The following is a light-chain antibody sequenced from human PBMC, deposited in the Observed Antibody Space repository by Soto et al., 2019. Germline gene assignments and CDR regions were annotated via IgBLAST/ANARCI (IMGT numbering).Light chain of an antibody. CDR1: QSVSSSF. J-gene: IGKJ1*01. V-gene: IGKV3-20*01. CDR3: QRYVTSPWA. CDR2: GAS. Sequence: ESVLTQSPGTLSLSPGERATLSCRASQSVSSSFLAWYQQKPGQAPRLLIYGASNRATGIPDRFSGSGSGTDFTITITRLEPEDLAVYYCQRYVTSPWAFGQGNKVSIE.